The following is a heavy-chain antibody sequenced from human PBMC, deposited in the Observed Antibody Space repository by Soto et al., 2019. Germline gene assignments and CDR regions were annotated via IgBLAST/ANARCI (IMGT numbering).Heavy chain of an antibody. Sequence: QPGGSLRLSCAASGFTFSSYEMNWVRQAPGKGLEWVSYISSSGSTIYYADSVKGRFTISRDNAKNSLYLQMNSLRAEDTAVYYCARYCSSTGCYFSAESGIDDWGQGTTVTVSS. D-gene: IGHD2-2*01. CDR2: ISSSGSTI. J-gene: IGHJ6*02. CDR1: GFTFSSYE. V-gene: IGHV3-48*03. CDR3: ARYCSSTGCYFSAESGIDD.